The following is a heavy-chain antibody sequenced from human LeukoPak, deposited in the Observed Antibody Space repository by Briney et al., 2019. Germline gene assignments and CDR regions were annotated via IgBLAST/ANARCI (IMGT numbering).Heavy chain of an antibody. Sequence: PGGSLRLSCAASGFTFSSYAMHWVRQAPGKGLEWVAVISYDGSNKYYADSVKGRFTISRDNPKNTLYLQMNSLRAEDTAVYYCARDGPWGWFDPWGQGTLVTVSS. J-gene: IGHJ5*02. CDR1: GFTFSSYA. V-gene: IGHV3-30-3*01. D-gene: IGHD3-16*01. CDR2: ISYDGSNK. CDR3: ARDGPWGWFDP.